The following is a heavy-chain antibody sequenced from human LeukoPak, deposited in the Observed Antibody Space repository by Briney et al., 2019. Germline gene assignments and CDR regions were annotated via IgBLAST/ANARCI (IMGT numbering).Heavy chain of an antibody. J-gene: IGHJ4*02. CDR3: ARDSGAVAGSFDY. CDR1: GGSISSYY. D-gene: IGHD6-19*01. CDR2: IYYSGST. V-gene: IGHV4-59*01. Sequence: KPSETLSLTCTVSGGSISSYYWSWIRQPPGKGLEWIGYIYYSGSTNYNPSLKSRVTISVDTSKNQFSLKLSSVTAADTAVYYCARDSGAVAGSFDYWGQGTLVTVSS.